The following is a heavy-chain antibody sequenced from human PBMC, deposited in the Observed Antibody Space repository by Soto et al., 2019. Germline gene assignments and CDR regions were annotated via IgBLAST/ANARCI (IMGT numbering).Heavy chain of an antibody. Sequence: PGGPLRLSCAASGFTVSSYGMDWVRQAPGKGLEWVAVISYDGSNEYYADSVKGRFTISRDNSKNTLYLQMNSLRAEDTAVYYCAKATNYYYGSGSQFDPWGQGTLVTVSS. D-gene: IGHD3-10*01. V-gene: IGHV3-30*18. J-gene: IGHJ5*02. CDR2: ISYDGSNE. CDR1: GFTVSSYG. CDR3: AKATNYYYGSGSQFDP.